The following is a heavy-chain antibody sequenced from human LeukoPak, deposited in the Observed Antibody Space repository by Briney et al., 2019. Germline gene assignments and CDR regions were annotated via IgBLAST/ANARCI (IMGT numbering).Heavy chain of an antibody. Sequence: ASVKVSCKASGGTFSSYAISWVRQATGQGLEWMGWMNPNSGNTGYAQKFQGRVTFTRDTSIRTAYMELSSLRSEDTAVYYCATVNYYGSGRYYGLLKYFDYWGQGTLVTVSS. D-gene: IGHD3-10*01. CDR2: MNPNSGNT. J-gene: IGHJ4*02. CDR3: ATVNYYGSGRYYGLLKYFDY. V-gene: IGHV1-8*03. CDR1: GGTFSSYA.